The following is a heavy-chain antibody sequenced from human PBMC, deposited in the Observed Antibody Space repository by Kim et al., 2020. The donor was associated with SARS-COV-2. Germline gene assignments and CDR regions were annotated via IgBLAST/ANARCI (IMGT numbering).Heavy chain of an antibody. J-gene: IGHJ4*02. CDR2: HSGVA. Sequence: HSGVANYTPSLRSRVTISVDTSKNQFSLKLTSVTAADTATYYCARLRSSNYWGQGTLVTVSS. V-gene: IGHV4-34*01. CDR3: ARLRSSNY.